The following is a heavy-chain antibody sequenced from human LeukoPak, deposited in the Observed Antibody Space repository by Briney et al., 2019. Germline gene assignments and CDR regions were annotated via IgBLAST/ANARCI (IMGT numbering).Heavy chain of an antibody. D-gene: IGHD3-22*01. J-gene: IGHJ4*02. CDR2: IYWDDDK. CDR3: ARERHYDGRGYYADY. CDR1: GFSLSTRKVG. V-gene: IGHV2-5*02. Sequence: SGPTLVNPTQTLTLTCTFSGFSLSTRKVGVGWIRQPPGKALEWLAFIYWDDDKLYSPSLKSRLTIAKGTSENQVVLTMTNLDPVDTATYYCARERHYDGRGYYADYWGQGTLVSVSS.